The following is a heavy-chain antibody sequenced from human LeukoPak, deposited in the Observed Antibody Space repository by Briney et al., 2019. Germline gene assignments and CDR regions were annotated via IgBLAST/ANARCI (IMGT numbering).Heavy chain of an antibody. D-gene: IGHD4-17*01. CDR1: GGTFSSYA. Sequence: SVKVSCKASGGTFSSYAISWVRQAPGQGLEWMGGIIPIFGTANYAQKFQGRVTITADESTSSAYMELSSLRSEDTAVYYCAREPHDYGDYTLGYWGQGTLVTVSS. CDR3: AREPHDYGDYTLGY. CDR2: IIPIFGTA. V-gene: IGHV1-69*01. J-gene: IGHJ4*02.